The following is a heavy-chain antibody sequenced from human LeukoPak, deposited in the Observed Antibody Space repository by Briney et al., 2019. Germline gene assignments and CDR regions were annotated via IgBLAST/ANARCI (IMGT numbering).Heavy chain of an antibody. CDR2: INAGNGNT. CDR1: GYTFTSYA. Sequence: ASVKVSCKASGYTFTSYAMHWVRQAPGQRLEWMGWINAGNGNTKYSQKFQGRVIITRDTSASTAYMELSSLRSEDTAVYYCARGDPGSYSAFDIWGQGTMVTVSS. V-gene: IGHV1-3*01. CDR3: ARGDPGSYSAFDI. J-gene: IGHJ3*02. D-gene: IGHD1-26*01.